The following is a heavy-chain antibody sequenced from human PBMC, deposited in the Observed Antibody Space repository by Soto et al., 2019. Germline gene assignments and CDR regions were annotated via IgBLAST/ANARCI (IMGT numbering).Heavy chain of an antibody. Sequence: QVQLVESGGGVVQPGRSLRLSCAASGFIFRNFGMHWVRRAPGKGLEWVATISGDGNDKYYPDSMKGRFTISRDNFNNTLXLQLNSLRPEDTAVYHCVQGASTAHQPLDSWGQGVLVTVSS. CDR1: GFIFRNFG. J-gene: IGHJ4*02. CDR2: ISGDGNDK. V-gene: IGHV3-30*03. CDR3: VQGASTAHQPLDS. D-gene: IGHD1-26*01.